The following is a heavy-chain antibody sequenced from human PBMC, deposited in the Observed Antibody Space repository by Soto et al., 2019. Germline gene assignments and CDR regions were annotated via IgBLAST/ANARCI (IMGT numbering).Heavy chain of an antibody. CDR2: TIPMFGTP. Sequence: QVQLVQSGAEMQQPGASVRVSCKASGGSFSKYAFSWVRQAPGQGLEWLGGTIPMFGTPNYAQKFQGRGAISADESTATVDMELSSLRSEDTAVYFCARPLRDSNYYYGMAVWGQGTTVTVSS. D-gene: IGHD3-22*01. J-gene: IGHJ6*02. CDR1: GGSFSKYA. V-gene: IGHV1-69*01. CDR3: ARPLRDSNYYYGMAV.